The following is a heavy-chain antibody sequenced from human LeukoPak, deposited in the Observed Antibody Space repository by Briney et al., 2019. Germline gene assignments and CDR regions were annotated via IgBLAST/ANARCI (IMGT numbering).Heavy chain of an antibody. D-gene: IGHD1-14*01. V-gene: IGHV3-53*01. CDR3: ARGVEPLAANTLAY. J-gene: IGHJ4*02. CDR1: GFTVITDE. CDR2: LYSDGNT. Sequence: GGSLRLSCAASGFTVITDEMTWVRQAPGKGLEWVSVLYSDGNTKYADSVQGRFTISRDNSKNTLYLEMNSLSPDDTAVYYCARGVEPLAANTLAYWGQGTLVTVSS.